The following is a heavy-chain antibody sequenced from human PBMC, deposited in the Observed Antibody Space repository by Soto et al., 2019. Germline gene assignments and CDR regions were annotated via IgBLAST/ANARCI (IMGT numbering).Heavy chain of an antibody. Sequence: SETLSLTCTVSGGSISSGDYYWSWIRQPPGKGLEWIGYIYYSGSTYYNPSLKSRVTISVDTSKNQFSLKLSSVTAADTAVYYCARGPRGYCSGGSCYGRLDPWGQGTLVTVSS. CDR2: IYYSGST. D-gene: IGHD2-15*01. CDR1: GGSISSGDYY. V-gene: IGHV4-30-4*01. J-gene: IGHJ5*02. CDR3: ARGPRGYCSGGSCYGRLDP.